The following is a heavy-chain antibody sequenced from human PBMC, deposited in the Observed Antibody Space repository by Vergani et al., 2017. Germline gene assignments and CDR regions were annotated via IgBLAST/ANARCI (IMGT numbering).Heavy chain of an antibody. Sequence: EVQLLESGGGLVQPGGSLRLSCAASGFTFSSYAMSWVRQAPGKGLEWVSAISGSGGSTYSADSVKGRFTISRDNAKNTLYLQMNSLRAEDTAVYYCAKEKGITIFGVVTYAFDYWGQGTLVTVSS. V-gene: IGHV3-23*01. CDR1: GFTFSSYA. CDR3: AKEKGITIFGVVTYAFDY. J-gene: IGHJ4*02. D-gene: IGHD3-3*01. CDR2: ISGSGGST.